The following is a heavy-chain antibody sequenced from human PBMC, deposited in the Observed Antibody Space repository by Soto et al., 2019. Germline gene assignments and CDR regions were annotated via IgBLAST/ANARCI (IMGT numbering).Heavy chain of an antibody. CDR2: IWYDGSNK. D-gene: IGHD6-19*01. Sequence: GESLKISCAASGFTFSSYGMHWVRQAPGKGPEWVAVIWYDGSNKYYADSVKGRFTISRDNSKNTLYLQMNSLRAEDTAVYYCARAPRARPGSSGWYYFDYWGQGTLVTVSS. V-gene: IGHV3-33*01. CDR3: ARAPRARPGSSGWYYFDY. CDR1: GFTFSSYG. J-gene: IGHJ4*02.